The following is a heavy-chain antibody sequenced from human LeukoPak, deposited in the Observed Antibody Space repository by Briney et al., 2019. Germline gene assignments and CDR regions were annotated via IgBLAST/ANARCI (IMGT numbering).Heavy chain of an antibody. V-gene: IGHV3-7*03. CDR2: IKEDGSER. Sequence: GGSLRLSCEGSAFIFSGHWMNWVRQTPGKGLEWVASIKEDGSERQYVDSVKGRFTISRDNAKNSLYLQMNSLRAEDTALYYCAKDIGGPRGYSYGRQEIWGQGTMVTVSS. J-gene: IGHJ3*02. CDR1: AFIFSGHW. D-gene: IGHD5-18*01. CDR3: AKDIGGPRGYSYGRQEI.